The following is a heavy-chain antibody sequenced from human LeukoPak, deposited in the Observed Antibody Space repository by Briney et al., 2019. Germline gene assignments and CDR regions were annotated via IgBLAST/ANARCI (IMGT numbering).Heavy chain of an antibody. CDR2: INPNSGGT. Sequence: GASVKVSCKASGYTFTGYYMHWVRQAPGQGLEWMGWINPNSGGTNYAQKFQGWVTMTRDTSISTAYMELSRLRSDDTAVYYCARAPRFGVVNWFDPWGQGTLVTVSS. CDR1: GYTFTGYY. V-gene: IGHV1-2*04. D-gene: IGHD3-3*01. CDR3: ARAPRFGVVNWFDP. J-gene: IGHJ5*02.